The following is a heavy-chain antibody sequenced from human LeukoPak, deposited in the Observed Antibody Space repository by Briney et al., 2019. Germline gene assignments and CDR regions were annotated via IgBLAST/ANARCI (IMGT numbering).Heavy chain of an antibody. Sequence: GESLKISCKGSGYTFSNYWIGWVRQMSGKGLEWMGIIYPSDSDTRYSPSFQGQVTISADKSISAAYLQWSSLKAPDTAMYYCARISRGGGGFDYWGQGTLVTVSS. CDR2: IYPSDSDT. CDR3: ARISRGGGGFDY. D-gene: IGHD3-16*01. CDR1: GYTFSNYW. J-gene: IGHJ4*02. V-gene: IGHV5-51*01.